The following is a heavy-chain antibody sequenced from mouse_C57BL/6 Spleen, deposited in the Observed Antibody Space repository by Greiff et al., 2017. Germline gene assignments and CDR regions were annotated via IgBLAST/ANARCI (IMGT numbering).Heavy chain of an antibody. D-gene: IGHD1-1*01. CDR3: AIYGSSFDY. Sequence: QVQLQQPGAELVMPGASVKLSCKASGYTFTSYWMNWVKQRPGQGLEWIGEIDPSDSYTNYHQEFKGKSTLTVDKSSSTAYMHLSSLTSEDSAVYYYAIYGSSFDYWGQGTTLTVSS. CDR2: IDPSDSYT. J-gene: IGHJ2*01. CDR1: GYTFTSYW. V-gene: IGHV1-69*01.